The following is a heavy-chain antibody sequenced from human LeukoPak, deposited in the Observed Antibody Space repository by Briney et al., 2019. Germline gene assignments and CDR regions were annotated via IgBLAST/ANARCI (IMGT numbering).Heavy chain of an antibody. J-gene: IGHJ4*02. CDR2: IYYSGST. D-gene: IGHD5-18*01. V-gene: IGHV4-39*01. Sequence: SETLSLTCTVSGGSISSSSYYWGWIRQPPGKGLEWIGSIYYSGSTYYNPSLKSRVTISVDTSKNQFSLKLSSVTAADTAVYYCARQPRGYSYGYFFDYWGRGTLVTVSS. CDR1: GGSISSSSYY. CDR3: ARQPRGYSYGYFFDY.